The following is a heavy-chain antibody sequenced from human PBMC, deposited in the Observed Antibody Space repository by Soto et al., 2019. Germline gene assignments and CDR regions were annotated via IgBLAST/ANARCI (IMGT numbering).Heavy chain of an antibody. CDR2: INTANGET. V-gene: IGHV1-3*04. Sequence: QVQLVQSGAEVKKPGASVKVSCKASGHTFTSHGVHWVRQAPGQGLEWMGWINTANGETKYSKKFQDRVVITRDTSANTAYLELGSLTSEDTAVFYCARDRSTWSGGGDYWGQGTLVTVSS. CDR1: GHTFTSHG. J-gene: IGHJ4*02. CDR3: ARDRSTWSGGGDY. D-gene: IGHD3-10*01.